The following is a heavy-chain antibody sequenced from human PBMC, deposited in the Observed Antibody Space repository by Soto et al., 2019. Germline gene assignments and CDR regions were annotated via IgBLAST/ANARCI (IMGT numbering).Heavy chain of an antibody. Sequence: SETLSLTCTVSGGSIISGGYYWSLIRQHPGKGLEWIGYIYYSGSTYYNPSLKSRVTISVDTSKNQFSLKLSSVTAADTAVYYCARRAVRGVHFDYWGQGTLVTVSS. CDR3: ARRAVRGVHFDY. D-gene: IGHD3-10*01. CDR2: IYYSGST. J-gene: IGHJ4*02. CDR1: GGSIISGGYY. V-gene: IGHV4-31*03.